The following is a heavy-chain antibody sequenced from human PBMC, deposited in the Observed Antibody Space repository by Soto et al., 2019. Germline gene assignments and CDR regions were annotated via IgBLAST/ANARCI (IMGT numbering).Heavy chain of an antibody. CDR2: ISGSGGST. D-gene: IGHD2-21*02. V-gene: IGHV3-23*01. CDR1: GFTFSSYS. Sequence: LRLSCAASGFTFSSYSMSWVRQAPGKGLEWVSAISGSGGSTYYADSVKGRFTISRDNSKNTLYLQMNSPRAEDTAVYYCANRYGGNSVRYFDYWGQGTLVTVSS. J-gene: IGHJ4*02. CDR3: ANRYGGNSVRYFDY.